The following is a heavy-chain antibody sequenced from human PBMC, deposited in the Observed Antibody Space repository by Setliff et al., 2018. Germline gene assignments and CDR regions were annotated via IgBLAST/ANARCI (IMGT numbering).Heavy chain of an antibody. J-gene: IGHJ4*02. V-gene: IGHV3-48*01. D-gene: IGHD3-3*01. CDR3: ARDLEITIFGVPDY. CDR2: ISSSSSTI. CDR1: GFTFSTHS. Sequence: PGGSLRLSCAASGFTFSTHSMNWVRQAPGKGLEWVSYISSSSSTIYYADSVKGRFTISRDNAKNSLYLQMNSLRAEDTAVYYCARDLEITIFGVPDYWGQGTLVTVSS.